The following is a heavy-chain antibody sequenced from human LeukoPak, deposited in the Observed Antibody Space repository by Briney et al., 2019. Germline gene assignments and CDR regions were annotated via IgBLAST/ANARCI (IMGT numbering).Heavy chain of an antibody. D-gene: IGHD4-17*01. J-gene: IGHJ4*02. CDR2: ISYDGSNK. CDR1: GFTFSSYG. V-gene: IGHV3-30*18. CDR3: PKDGGDSVLADY. Sequence: GRSLRLSCAASGFTFSSYGMHWVRQAPGKGPEWVAVISYDGSNKYYADSVKGRFTISRDNSKNTLYLQMNSLRAEDTAVYYCPKDGGDSVLADYWGQGTLVTVSS.